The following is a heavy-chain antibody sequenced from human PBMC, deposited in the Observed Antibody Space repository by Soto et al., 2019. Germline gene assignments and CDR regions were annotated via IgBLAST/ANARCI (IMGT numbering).Heavy chain of an antibody. J-gene: IGHJ4*02. CDR2: INPSGGST. Sequence: ASVKVSCKASGYTFTSYYMHWVRQAPGQGLEWMGIINPSGGSTSYAQKFQGRVTMTRDTSTSTVYMELSSLRSEDTAVYYCARLVRSGSCYYCFFYWGQGTLVTVSS. V-gene: IGHV1-46*01. CDR1: GYTFTSYY. D-gene: IGHD2-15*01. CDR3: ARLVRSGSCYYCFFY.